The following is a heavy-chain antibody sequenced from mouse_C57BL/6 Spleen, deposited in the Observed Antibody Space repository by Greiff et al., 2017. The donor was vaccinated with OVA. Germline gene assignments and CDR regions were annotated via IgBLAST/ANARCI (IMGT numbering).Heavy chain of an antibody. J-gene: IGHJ4*01. CDR3: ARRDWDGAMDY. V-gene: IGHV1-82*01. CDR2: IYPGDGDT. D-gene: IGHD4-1*01. Sequence: VQRVESGPELVKPGASVKISCKASGYAFSSSWMNWVKQRPGKGLEWIGRIYPGDGDTNYNGKFKGKATLTADKSSSTAYMQLSSLTSEDSAVYFCARRDWDGAMDYWVKEPQSPSPQ. CDR1: GYAFSSSW.